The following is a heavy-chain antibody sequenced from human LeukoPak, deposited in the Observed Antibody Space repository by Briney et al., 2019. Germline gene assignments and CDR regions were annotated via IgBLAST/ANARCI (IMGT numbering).Heavy chain of an antibody. CDR1: GGTSSSYA. CDR2: IIPIFGTA. J-gene: IGHJ5*02. CDR3: ASGVLRGSSSLGRMFDP. D-gene: IGHD6-13*01. Sequence: EAPVKVSCKAPGGTSSSYAISSVRQGPGQGLERMWRIIPIFGTANAAQKIQRRVTMTTDESTSTAYMELSSLRSEDTAVYYCASGVLRGSSSLGRMFDPWGQGTLVTVSS. V-gene: IGHV1-69*05.